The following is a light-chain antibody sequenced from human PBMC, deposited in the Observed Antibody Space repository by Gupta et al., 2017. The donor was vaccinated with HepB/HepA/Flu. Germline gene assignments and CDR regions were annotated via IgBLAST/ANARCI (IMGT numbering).Light chain of an antibody. J-gene: IGLJ3*02. CDR1: SSNNGKNT. V-gene: IGLV1-44*01. CDR3: AAGDDSLWV. CDR2: SDN. Sequence: QSLLTQPPSASGTPGQRVIITCSGGSSNNGKNTVPWYQQRPGTAPKLLIYSDNHRPPGVPDRFSGSRSGTAASLAISVLPSHDEADYYWAAGDDSLWVFGGGTKLTVL.